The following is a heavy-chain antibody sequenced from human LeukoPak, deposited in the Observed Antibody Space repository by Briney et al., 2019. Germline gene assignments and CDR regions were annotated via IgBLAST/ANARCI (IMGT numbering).Heavy chain of an antibody. V-gene: IGHV3-30*01. CDR1: GFTFSSYA. J-gene: IGHJ4*02. D-gene: IGHD6-6*01. Sequence: PGGSLRLSCAASGFTFSSYAIHWVRQAPGKGLEWVAVISYDGSNKYYADSVKGRFTISRDNSKNTLYLQTHSLRAEDTAVYYCARDLWGIAARPSYFDYWGQGTLVTVSS. CDR3: ARDLWGIAARPSYFDY. CDR2: ISYDGSNK.